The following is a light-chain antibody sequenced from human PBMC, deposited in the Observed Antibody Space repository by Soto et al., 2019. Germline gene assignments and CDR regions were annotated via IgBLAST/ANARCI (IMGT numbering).Light chain of an antibody. J-gene: IGKJ5*01. CDR1: QGISSY. Sequence: AIRVSKSPSSLSASTGDRVTITCRASQGISSYLAWYQQKPGKAPKLLIYAASTLQSGVPSRFSGSGSGTDFTLTISCLQAEDFATYYCQQYYSYPITFGQGTRLEI. CDR2: AAS. CDR3: QQYYSYPIT. V-gene: IGKV1-8*01.